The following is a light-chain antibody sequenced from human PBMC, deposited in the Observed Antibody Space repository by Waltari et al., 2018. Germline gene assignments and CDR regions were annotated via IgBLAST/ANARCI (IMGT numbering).Light chain of an antibody. V-gene: IGKV2-28*01. CDR3: RQDIKPPYS. CDR1: QSLLHSNVYTY. J-gene: IGKJ2*03. CDR2: LAS. Sequence: IVMTQTPLSLPFPPGEPASISCCSSQSLLHSNVYTYLYWYLQNPGQSLHLLIYLASNRDAGVPERCSGSGAGTDFTMKISRVEAEDVGIYYCRQDIKPPYSFGQGTKVEIK.